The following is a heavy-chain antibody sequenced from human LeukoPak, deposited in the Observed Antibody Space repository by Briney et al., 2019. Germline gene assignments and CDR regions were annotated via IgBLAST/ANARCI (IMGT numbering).Heavy chain of an antibody. CDR3: ARASGYAGRYYFDY. D-gene: IGHD5-12*01. Sequence: SETLSLTCTVSGGSISTSNYYWGWIRQPPGKGLEWIGSIYYSGSTYYNPSLKSRVTISVDTSKNQFSLKLSSVAAADTAVYYCARASGYAGRYYFDYWGQGTLVTVSS. CDR1: GGSISTSNYY. J-gene: IGHJ4*02. V-gene: IGHV4-39*07. CDR2: IYYSGST.